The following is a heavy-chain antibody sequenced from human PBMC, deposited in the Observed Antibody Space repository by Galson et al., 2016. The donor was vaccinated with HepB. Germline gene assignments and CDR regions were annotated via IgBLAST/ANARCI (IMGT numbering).Heavy chain of an antibody. Sequence: SETLSLTCTVSGGSISSYYCHWVRQSPGKGLEWIGYVPYGGGANYNPSLKSRVTISADSSNKQFSLRLNSVTAADTAIYYCARGNLVLSIGYWGRGILVTVSS. V-gene: IGHV4-59*08. J-gene: IGHJ4*02. CDR3: ARGNLVLSIGY. D-gene: IGHD1-26*01. CDR2: VPYGGGA. CDR1: GGSISSYY.